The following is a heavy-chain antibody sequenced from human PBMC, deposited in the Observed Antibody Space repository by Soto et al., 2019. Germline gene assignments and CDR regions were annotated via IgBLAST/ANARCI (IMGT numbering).Heavy chain of an antibody. D-gene: IGHD2-2*01. J-gene: IGHJ6*02. CDR1: GYTFTGYY. CDR3: ARDPCSSTSCYDIYGMDV. Sequence: ASVKVSCKASGYTFTGYYMHWVRQAPGQGLEWMGWINPNSGGTNYAQKFQGRVTMTRDTSISTAYMELSRLRYDDTAVYYCARDPCSSTSCYDIYGMDVWGQGTTVTVSS. V-gene: IGHV1-2*02. CDR2: INPNSGGT.